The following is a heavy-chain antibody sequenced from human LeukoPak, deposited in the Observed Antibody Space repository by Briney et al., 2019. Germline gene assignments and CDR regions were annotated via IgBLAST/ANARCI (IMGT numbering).Heavy chain of an antibody. D-gene: IGHD3-22*01. J-gene: IGHJ5*02. CDR3: AREPGFDSSGYLNWFDP. CDR1: GGSISSYY. Sequence: PSETLSLTCTVSGGSISSYYWSWIRQPPGKGLEWIGYIYYNGNTNYNPSLKSRVTISVDTSKNQLSLKLSSVTAADTAVYYCAREPGFDSSGYLNWFDPWGQGTLVTVSS. CDR2: IYYNGNT. V-gene: IGHV4-59*01.